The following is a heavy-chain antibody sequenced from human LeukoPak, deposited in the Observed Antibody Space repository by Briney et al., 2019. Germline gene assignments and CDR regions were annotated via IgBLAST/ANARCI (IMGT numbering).Heavy chain of an antibody. CDR1: GGSFSGYY. J-gene: IGHJ5*01. Sequence: SGTLFLTCAVYGGSFSGYYWSWIRQPPGKGLEWIGEINHSGSTNYNPSLKSRVTISVDTSKNQFSLKLSSVTAADTAVYYCARRRAYGSWFDYWGQGTLVTVSS. V-gene: IGHV4-34*01. D-gene: IGHD2-21*01. CDR3: ARRRAYGSWFDY. CDR2: INHSGST.